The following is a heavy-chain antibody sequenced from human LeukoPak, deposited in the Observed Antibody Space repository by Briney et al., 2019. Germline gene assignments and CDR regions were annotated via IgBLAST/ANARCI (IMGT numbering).Heavy chain of an antibody. CDR3: ARQSPHYYDSSGYYPPPNY. J-gene: IGHJ4*02. Sequence: GASVKVSCKASGYTFTGYYMHWVRQAPGQGLEWMGWINPNSGGTNYAQKFQGRVTMTRDTSISTAYMELSRLRSDDTAVYYCARQSPHYYDSSGYYPPPNYWGQGTLVTVSS. D-gene: IGHD3-22*01. V-gene: IGHV1-2*02. CDR2: INPNSGGT. CDR1: GYTFTGYY.